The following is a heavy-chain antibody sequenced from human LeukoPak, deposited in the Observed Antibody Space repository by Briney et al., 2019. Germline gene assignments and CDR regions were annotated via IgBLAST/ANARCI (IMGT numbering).Heavy chain of an antibody. V-gene: IGHV1-8*03. D-gene: IGHD4-11*01. J-gene: IGHJ4*02. CDR3: ARVEYSNSYDY. Sequence: ASVKVSCKASGYSVTGCYMHWFRQCIGQRLEWGGWMNRNTGNAGYAQKFQDRVTITWDASISTAYMYLRSLRCEDTAVYYCARVEYSNSYDYWGQGTLVTVSS. CDR2: MNRNTGNA. CDR1: GYSVTGCY.